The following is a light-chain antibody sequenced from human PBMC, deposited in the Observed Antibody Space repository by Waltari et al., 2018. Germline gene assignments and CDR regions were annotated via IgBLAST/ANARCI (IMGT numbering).Light chain of an antibody. CDR3: QQYDTTLGP. CDR2: WAS. CDR1: QSVLNTSNNKNY. J-gene: IGKJ1*01. Sequence: DIVMTQSPEYLAVSLGERATINCTSRQSVLNTSNNKNYLALYQQKPGQPPKLLTYWASTRESGVPDRFSGSGSGTDVTFTFRSLQAEDAAVYYCQQYDTTLGPFDQRTKVEI. V-gene: IGKV4-1*01.